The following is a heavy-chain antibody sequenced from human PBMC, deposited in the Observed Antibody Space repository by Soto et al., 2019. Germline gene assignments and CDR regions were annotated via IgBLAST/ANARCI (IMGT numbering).Heavy chain of an antibody. CDR1: GFTVSSNY. D-gene: IGHD3-9*01. Sequence: EVQLVESGGGLVQPGGSLRLSCAASGFTVSSNYMSWVRQAPGKGLEWVSVIYSGGSTYYADSVKGRFTISRDNSKNTRYLQMNSLRAEDTAVYYCARGVGDILTDLDYWGQGTLVTVSS. V-gene: IGHV3-66*01. J-gene: IGHJ4*02. CDR3: ARGVGDILTDLDY. CDR2: IYSGGST.